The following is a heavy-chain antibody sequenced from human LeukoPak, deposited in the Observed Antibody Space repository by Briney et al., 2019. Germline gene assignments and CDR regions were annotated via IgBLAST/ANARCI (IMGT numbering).Heavy chain of an antibody. CDR2: ISWNSGSI. CDR1: GFTFDDYA. CDR3: AKVGHDYGDYGEAFDT. Sequence: PGGSLRLSCAASGFTFDDYAMHWVRQAPGKGLEWVSGISWNSGSIGYADSVKGRFTISRGNAKNSLYLQMNSLRAEDTALYYCAKVGHDYGDYGEAFDTWGQGTMVTVSS. V-gene: IGHV3-9*01. J-gene: IGHJ3*02. D-gene: IGHD4-17*01.